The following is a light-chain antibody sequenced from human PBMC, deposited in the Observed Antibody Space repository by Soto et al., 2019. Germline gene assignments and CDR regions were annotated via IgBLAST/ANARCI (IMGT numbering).Light chain of an antibody. CDR3: QQYGSSPLT. Sequence: EIVLTQSPGTLSLSPGERATLSCRASQSVTANYLAWYQQKPGQAPRLVIYGASSRATGIPDRFSGRGSGTDFTLIINRLEPEDFEVYYCQQYGSSPLTFGGGTKVEIK. CDR1: QSVTANY. V-gene: IGKV3-20*01. CDR2: GAS. J-gene: IGKJ4*01.